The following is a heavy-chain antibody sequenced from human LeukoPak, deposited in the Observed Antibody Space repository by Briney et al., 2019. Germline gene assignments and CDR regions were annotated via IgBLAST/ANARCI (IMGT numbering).Heavy chain of an antibody. Sequence: ASVKASCKASGYTFTGYYMHWVRQAPGQGLEWMGWINPNSGGTNYAQKFQGRVTMTRDTSISTAYMELSRLRSDDTAVYYCARDGLNYYGDFVSAFDVWGQGTLVTVSS. CDR1: GYTFTGYY. D-gene: IGHD4-17*01. V-gene: IGHV1-2*02. CDR2: INPNSGGT. CDR3: ARDGLNYYGDFVSAFDV. J-gene: IGHJ3*01.